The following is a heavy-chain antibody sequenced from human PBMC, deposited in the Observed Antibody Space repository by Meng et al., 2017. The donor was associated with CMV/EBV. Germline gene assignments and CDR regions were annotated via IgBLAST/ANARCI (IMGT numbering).Heavy chain of an antibody. V-gene: IGHV4-34*01. Sequence: QVQLQQWGAGLLKPSETLSLTCAVYGGSFSGYYWSWIRQHPGKGLEWIGEINHSGSTNYNPSLKSRVTISVDTSKNQFSLKLSSVTAADTAVYYCARDSSGWYPHFDYWGQGTLVTVSS. J-gene: IGHJ4*02. CDR1: GGSFSGYY. CDR3: ARDSSGWYPHFDY. CDR2: INHSGST. D-gene: IGHD6-19*01.